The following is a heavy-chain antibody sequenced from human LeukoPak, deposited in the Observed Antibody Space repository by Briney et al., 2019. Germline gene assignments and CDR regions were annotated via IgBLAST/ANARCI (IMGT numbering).Heavy chain of an antibody. CDR1: GFTFSSYA. V-gene: IGHV3-23*01. D-gene: IGHD6-13*01. Sequence: QPGGSLRLSCAASGFTFSSYAMTWVRQAPGKGLEWVSAISGSGGSTYYADSVKDRFTISRDNSKNTLYLQMNSLRAENTAVYYCAKAIAAAGSYFDYWGQGTLVTVSS. J-gene: IGHJ4*02. CDR3: AKAIAAAGSYFDY. CDR2: ISGSGGST.